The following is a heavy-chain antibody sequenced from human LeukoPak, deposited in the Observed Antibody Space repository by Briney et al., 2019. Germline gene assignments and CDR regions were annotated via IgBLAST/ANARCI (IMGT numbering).Heavy chain of an antibody. Sequence: ASVKVSCKASGYTFTSYYMHWVRQAPGQGLEWMGIINPSGGSTSYAQKFQGRVTITADESTSTAYMELSSLRSEDTAVYYCARDRHDILTGPTPGWYFDYWGQGTLVTVSS. CDR1: GYTFTSYY. CDR2: INPSGGST. J-gene: IGHJ4*02. V-gene: IGHV1-46*01. D-gene: IGHD3-9*01. CDR3: ARDRHDILTGPTPGWYFDY.